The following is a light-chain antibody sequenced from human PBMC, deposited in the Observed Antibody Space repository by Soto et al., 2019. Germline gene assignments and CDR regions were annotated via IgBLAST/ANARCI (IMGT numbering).Light chain of an antibody. J-gene: IGKJ4*01. CDR1: QSIGYY. CDR2: AAS. Sequence: DIQMTQSPSSLSASVGDRLTIACRASQSIGYYLNWYQQKPGKAPQLLIYAASNLQSGVPSRFSGSGSGTDFTLTITSLQPEDFATYYCQQSYSAPLTFGGGTKVEIK. CDR3: QQSYSAPLT. V-gene: IGKV1-39*01.